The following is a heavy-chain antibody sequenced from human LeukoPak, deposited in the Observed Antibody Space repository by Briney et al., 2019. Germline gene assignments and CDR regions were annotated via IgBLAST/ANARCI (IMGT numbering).Heavy chain of an antibody. Sequence: ASVKVSCKASGYTFTSYDINWVRQATGQGLEWMGWMNPNSGNTGYAQKFQGRVTMTRSTSIGTAYMELSSLRFEDTAVYYCTRSVRNGHIDYWGQGTLVTVPS. CDR3: TRSVRNGHIDY. J-gene: IGHJ4*02. CDR2: MNPNSGNT. CDR1: GYTFTSYD. V-gene: IGHV1-8*01. D-gene: IGHD2-21*01.